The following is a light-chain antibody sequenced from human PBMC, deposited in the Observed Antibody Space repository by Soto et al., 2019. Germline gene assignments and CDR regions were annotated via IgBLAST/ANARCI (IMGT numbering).Light chain of an antibody. J-gene: IGLJ2*01. CDR2: EGS. CDR1: SSDVATFNL. V-gene: IGLV2-14*02. Sequence: QSALTQPASVSGSPGQSITISCTGTSSDVATFNLVSWYQQYPGKAPKLMIYEGSKRPSGVPDRFSGSKSGTSASLDISGLRPEDEADYYCSASDDSLNGPVFGGGTKLTVL. CDR3: SASDDSLNGPV.